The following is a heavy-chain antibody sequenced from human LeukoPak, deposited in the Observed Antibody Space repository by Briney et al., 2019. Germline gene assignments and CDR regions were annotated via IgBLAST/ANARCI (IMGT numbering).Heavy chain of an antibody. CDR2: ISTSSRYI. V-gene: IGHV3-21*01. CDR3: ARADCSSSTCYLRRSWFDP. D-gene: IGHD2-2*01. Sequence: TPGGSLRLXCAASGFTLSHFDMNWVRQAPGKGLEWVSSISTSSRYIYYKDSVRGRFTISRDDAKNSLHLEMNSLRAEDTAVYYCARADCSSSTCYLRRSWFDPWGQGTLVTVSS. CDR1: GFTLSHFD. J-gene: IGHJ5*02.